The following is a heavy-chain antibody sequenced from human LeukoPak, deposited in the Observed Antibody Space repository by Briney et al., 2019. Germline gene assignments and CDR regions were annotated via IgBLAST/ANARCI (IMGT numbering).Heavy chain of an antibody. D-gene: IGHD5-18*01. Sequence: SVKVSCKASGGTFSSYAISWVRQAPGRGFEWMGRIIPIFGTANYAQKFQGRVTITTDESTSTAYMELSSLRSEDTAVYYCAREVYSYGYARFDYWGQGTLVTVSS. J-gene: IGHJ4*02. V-gene: IGHV1-69*05. CDR3: AREVYSYGYARFDY. CDR1: GGTFSSYA. CDR2: IIPIFGTA.